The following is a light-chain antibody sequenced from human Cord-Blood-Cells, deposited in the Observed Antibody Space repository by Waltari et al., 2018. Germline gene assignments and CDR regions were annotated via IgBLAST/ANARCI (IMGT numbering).Light chain of an antibody. Sequence: QSALTQPTSASGSPGQSVTIPCTGNSSDVGGSNYVSWYQQHPGKAPKLMIYEVSKRPSGVPDRFSGSKSGNTASLTVSGLQAEDEADYYCSSYAGSNNYVVFGGGTKLTVL. J-gene: IGLJ2*01. CDR1: SSDVGGSNY. CDR3: SSYAGSNNYVV. CDR2: EVS. V-gene: IGLV2-8*01.